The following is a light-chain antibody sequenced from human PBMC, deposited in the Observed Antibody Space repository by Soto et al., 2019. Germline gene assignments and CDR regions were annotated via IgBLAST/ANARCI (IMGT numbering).Light chain of an antibody. Sequence: IQLTQSPSSLSASAGDRVTIACRASQGVTSYLAWYQQKPGKAPKLLIYAASTLQSGVPSRFSGSGSVTDFTLTISSLQPEDFATYYCLQLNTYPFTFGPGTKVEIK. CDR1: QGVTSY. CDR2: AAS. CDR3: LQLNTYPFT. J-gene: IGKJ3*01. V-gene: IGKV1-9*01.